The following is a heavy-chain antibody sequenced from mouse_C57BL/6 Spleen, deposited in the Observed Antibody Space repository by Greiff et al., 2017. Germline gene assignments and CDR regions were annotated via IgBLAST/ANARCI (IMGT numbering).Heavy chain of an antibody. CDR2: IDPSDSET. CDR1: GYTFTSYW. Sequence: QVQLQQPGAELVRPGSSVKLSCKASGYTFTSYWMHWVKQRPIQGLEWIGNIDPSDSETHYNQKFKDKATLTVDKSSSTAYMQLSSLTSEDSAVYYCARYYGSSYQAWFAYWGQGTLVTVSA. CDR3: ARYYGSSYQAWFAY. D-gene: IGHD1-1*01. J-gene: IGHJ3*01. V-gene: IGHV1-52*01.